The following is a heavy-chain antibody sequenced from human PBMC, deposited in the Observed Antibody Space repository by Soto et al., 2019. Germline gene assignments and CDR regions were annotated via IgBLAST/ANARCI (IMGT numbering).Heavy chain of an antibody. CDR1: GFTFSGYA. CDR3: AGAGRWYCSGGRCSHYFDH. CDR2: ISYDGNNK. D-gene: IGHD2-15*01. J-gene: IGHJ4*02. Sequence: PGGSLRLSCAASGFTFSGYAMHWVRQAPGKGLEWVAIISYDGNNKYYADSVKGRFTISRDNSKNTLHVQMNSLRFEDTAVYYCAGAGRWYCSGGRCSHYFDHCGQGTLVTVSS. V-gene: IGHV3-30-3*01.